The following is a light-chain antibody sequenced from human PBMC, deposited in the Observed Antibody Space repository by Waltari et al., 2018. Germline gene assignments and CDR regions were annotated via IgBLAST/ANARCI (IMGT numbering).Light chain of an antibody. Sequence: QSALPQPASVSGSPGQSLTISCIGPRSDIGGYNYVSCYQQHPGKVPKLMIYDVSNRPSGVSNRFSASKSGNTASLTISGLQAEDEADYYCSSFASNRDVLFGGGTKLTVL. V-gene: IGLV2-14*03. CDR3: SSFASNRDVL. CDR1: RSDIGGYNY. CDR2: DVS. J-gene: IGLJ2*01.